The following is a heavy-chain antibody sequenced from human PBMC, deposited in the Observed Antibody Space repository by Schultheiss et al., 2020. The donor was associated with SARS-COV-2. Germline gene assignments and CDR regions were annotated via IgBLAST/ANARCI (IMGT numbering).Heavy chain of an antibody. Sequence: GGSLRLSCAASGFTFSSYWMSWVRQAPGKGLEWVANIKQDGSEKYYVDSVKGRFTISRDNAKNSLYLQMNSLRAEDTAVYYCARPKTVDTAMVPGYWGQGTLVTVSS. CDR2: IKQDGSEK. CDR3: ARPKTVDTAMVPGY. V-gene: IGHV3-7*01. D-gene: IGHD5-18*01. J-gene: IGHJ4*02. CDR1: GFTFSSYW.